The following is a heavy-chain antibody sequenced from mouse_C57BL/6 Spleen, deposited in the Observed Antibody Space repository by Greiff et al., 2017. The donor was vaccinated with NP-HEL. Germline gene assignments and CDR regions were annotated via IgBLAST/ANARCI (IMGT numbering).Heavy chain of an antibody. J-gene: IGHJ4*01. D-gene: IGHD1-1*01. CDR2: ISSGGSYT. Sequence: EVQRVESGGDLVKPGGSLKLSCAASGFTFSSYGMSWVRQTPDKRLEWVATISSGGSYTYYPDSVKGRFTISRDNAKNTLYLQMSSLKSEDTAMYYCARHEITTVVAHYAMDYWGQGTSVTVSS. CDR1: GFTFSSYG. V-gene: IGHV5-6*01. CDR3: ARHEITTVVAHYAMDY.